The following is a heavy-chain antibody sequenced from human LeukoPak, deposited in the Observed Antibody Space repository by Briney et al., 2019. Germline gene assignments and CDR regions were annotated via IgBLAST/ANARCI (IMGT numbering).Heavy chain of an antibody. V-gene: IGHV1-69*05. D-gene: IGHD3-22*01. Sequence: SVKVSCKASGGTFSSYAISWVRQAPGQGLEWMGRIIPIFGTANYAQKFQGRVTMTTDESTSTAYMELSSLRSEDTAVYYCARESIYYDSSGYYFDYWGQGTLVTVSS. CDR2: IIPIFGTA. CDR3: ARESIYYDSSGYYFDY. J-gene: IGHJ4*02. CDR1: GGTFSSYA.